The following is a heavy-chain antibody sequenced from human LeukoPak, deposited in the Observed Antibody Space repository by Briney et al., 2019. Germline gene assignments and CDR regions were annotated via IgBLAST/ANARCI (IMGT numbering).Heavy chain of an antibody. J-gene: IGHJ3*02. CDR2: ISYDGSNK. D-gene: IGHD1-26*01. Sequence: QTGGSLRLSCAASGFTFSSYAMHWVRQAPGKGLEWVAVISYDGSNKYYADSVKGRFTISRDNSKNTLYLQMNSLRAEDTAVYYCARDLGWNAFDIWGQGTMVTVSS. V-gene: IGHV3-30-3*01. CDR1: GFTFSSYA. CDR3: ARDLGWNAFDI.